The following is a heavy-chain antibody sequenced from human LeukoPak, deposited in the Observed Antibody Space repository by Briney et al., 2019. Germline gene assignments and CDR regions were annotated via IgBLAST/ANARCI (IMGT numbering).Heavy chain of an antibody. D-gene: IGHD6-13*01. Sequence: GGSLRLSCAASGFIVSSNYMNWVRQAPGKGLEWVSVIHNSGTTYADSVKGRFTISRDNSKNTLFLQMNSLRAEDTAMYYCARDLGSSSDYWGQGTLVTVSS. CDR3: ARDLGSSSDY. J-gene: IGHJ4*02. CDR2: IHNSGTT. V-gene: IGHV3-66*01. CDR1: GFIVSSNY.